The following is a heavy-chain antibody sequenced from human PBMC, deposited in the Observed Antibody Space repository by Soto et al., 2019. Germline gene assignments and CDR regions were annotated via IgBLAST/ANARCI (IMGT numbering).Heavy chain of an antibody. Sequence: ASVKVSCKASGYTFTSYGISWVRQAPGQGLEWMGCISAYNGNTTYAQKFQGRVTMTTDTSTSTVYMELSRLRSDDTAVYYCAREAIVAGATTGMDVGGQGTTVTVSS. CDR3: AREAIVAGATTGMDV. J-gene: IGHJ6*02. V-gene: IGHV1-18*01. CDR2: ISAYNGNT. D-gene: IGHD1-26*01. CDR1: GYTFTSYG.